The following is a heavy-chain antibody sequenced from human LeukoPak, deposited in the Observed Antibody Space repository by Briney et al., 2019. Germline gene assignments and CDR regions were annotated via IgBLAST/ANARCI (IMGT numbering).Heavy chain of an antibody. CDR2: IISSSSYI. D-gene: IGHD4-23*01. V-gene: IGHV3-21*01. CDR1: GFTFSSYS. J-gene: IGHJ6*03. Sequence: GGSLRLSCAASGFTFSSYSMNWVRQAPGKGLEWVSSIISSSSYIYYADSVKGRFTISRDNAKNSLYLQMNSLRAEDTAVYYCARGGGNSIYYYYYMDVWGKGTTVTVSS. CDR3: ARGGGNSIYYYYYMDV.